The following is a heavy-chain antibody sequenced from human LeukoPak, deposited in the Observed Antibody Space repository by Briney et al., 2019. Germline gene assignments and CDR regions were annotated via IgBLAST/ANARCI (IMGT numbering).Heavy chain of an antibody. V-gene: IGHV4-38-2*01. CDR1: GYSISSGYY. CDR3: ASSHQLLALGDY. Sequence: PSETLSLTCAVSGYSISSGYYWGWIRQPPGKGLERIGSIYHSGSTYYNPSLKSRVTISVDTSKNQFSLKLSSVTAADTAVYYCASSHQLLALGDYWGQGTLVTVSS. J-gene: IGHJ4*02. CDR2: IYHSGST. D-gene: IGHD2-2*01.